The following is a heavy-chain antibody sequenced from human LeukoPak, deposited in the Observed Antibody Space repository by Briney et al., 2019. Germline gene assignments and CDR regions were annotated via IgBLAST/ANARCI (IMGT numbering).Heavy chain of an antibody. CDR2: ISYDGSNK. J-gene: IGHJ3*02. CDR3: ARATQYCSSTSCYWAFDI. D-gene: IGHD2-2*01. CDR1: GFTFSSYA. V-gene: IGHV3-30*01. Sequence: GGSLRLSCAASGFTFSSYAMHWVRQAPGKGLEWVAVISYDGSNKYYADSVKGRFTISRDNSKNTLYLQMNSLRAEDTAVYYCARATQYCSSTSCYWAFDIWGQGTMVTVSS.